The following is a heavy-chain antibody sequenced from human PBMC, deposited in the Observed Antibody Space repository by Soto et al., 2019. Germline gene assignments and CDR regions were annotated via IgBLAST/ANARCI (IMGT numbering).Heavy chain of an antibody. V-gene: IGHV3-48*02. CDR1: GFTFSSYS. J-gene: IGHJ4*02. Sequence: EVQLVESGGGLVQPGGSLRLSCAASGFTFSSYSMNWVRQAPGKGLERVSYISSSNSTIYYEDSVKGRFTISRDNANNSLYLQMNSPRDEDTTVYYLARGWGSGSYYFLTDFNYYGQGTLVTVSS. CDR2: ISSSNSTI. CDR3: ARGWGSGSYYFLTDFNY. D-gene: IGHD3-10*01.